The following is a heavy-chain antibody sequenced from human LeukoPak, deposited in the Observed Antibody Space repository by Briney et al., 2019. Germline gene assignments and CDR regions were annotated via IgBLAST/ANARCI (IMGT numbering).Heavy chain of an antibody. Sequence: SETLSLTCTVSGYSISSDSYWGWIRQPPGKGLEWIGTISHSGTTYYSPSLKSRVTISIDTSENHFSLDLTSVTATDTAVYYCAKFGSTSGRGFDPWGQGTLVTVSS. J-gene: IGHJ5*02. D-gene: IGHD2-2*01. CDR1: GYSISSDSY. CDR2: ISHSGTT. V-gene: IGHV4-38-2*02. CDR3: AKFGSTSGRGFDP.